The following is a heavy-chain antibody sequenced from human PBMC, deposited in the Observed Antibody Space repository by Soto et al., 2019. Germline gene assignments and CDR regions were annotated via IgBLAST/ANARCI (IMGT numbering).Heavy chain of an antibody. CDR1: GVSVSSSSYY. CDR3: GSLEGLATISYYFDY. V-gene: IGHV4-39*01. J-gene: IGHJ4*02. D-gene: IGHD3-9*01. Sequence: PSETLSLTRTVSGVSVSSSSYYWGWVRQPPGKGLEWIGSVYYSGSTYYNPSLESRVTISVDKSKNQFSLKLMSLSAADTAVYYCGSLEGLATISYYFDYWGQGALVTVSS. CDR2: VYYSGST.